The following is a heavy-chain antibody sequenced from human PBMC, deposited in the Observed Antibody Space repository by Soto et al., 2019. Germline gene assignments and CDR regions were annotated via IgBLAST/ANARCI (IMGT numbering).Heavy chain of an antibody. V-gene: IGHV3-21*04. CDR2: ISSSSSYI. J-gene: IGHJ4*02. D-gene: IGHD5-12*01. Sequence: RSCAASGFTFSSYSMNWVRQAPGKGLEWVSSISSSSSYIYYADSVKGRFTISRDNSKNSLYLQMNSLRAEDTAVYYCARDSAITPIVARLRGFDYWGQGTLVNVTS. CDR1: GFTFSSYS. CDR3: ARDSAITPIVARLRGFDY.